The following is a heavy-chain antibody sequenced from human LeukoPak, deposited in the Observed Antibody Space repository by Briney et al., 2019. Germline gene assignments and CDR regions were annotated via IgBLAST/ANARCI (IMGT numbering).Heavy chain of an antibody. CDR3: ASTPYCSGGSCYDY. CDR1: GGSIGSYY. V-gene: IGHV4-59*01. Sequence: SETLSLTCTVSGGSIGSYYWSWIRQPPGKGLEWIGYIYYSGSTNYNPSLKSRVTISVDTSKNQFSLKLSSVTAADTAVYYCASTPYCSGGSCYDYWGQGTLVTVSS. CDR2: IYYSGST. J-gene: IGHJ4*02. D-gene: IGHD2-15*01.